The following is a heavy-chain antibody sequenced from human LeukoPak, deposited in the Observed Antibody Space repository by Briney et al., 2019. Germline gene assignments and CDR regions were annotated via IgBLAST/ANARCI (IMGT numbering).Heavy chain of an antibody. CDR3: ARVFNWALFPMYYFDY. J-gene: IGHJ4*02. V-gene: IGHV1-18*01. CDR1: GYTFRNYI. CDR2: ISPNNGST. D-gene: IGHD7-27*01. Sequence: ASVKVSCKSSGYTFRNYIITWVRQAPGQGLEWMGWISPNNGSTNYVQKLRGRVTMTTDTSTSTAHMELRTLRSDDTAVYFCARVFNWALFPMYYFDYWGQGTLVTVSS.